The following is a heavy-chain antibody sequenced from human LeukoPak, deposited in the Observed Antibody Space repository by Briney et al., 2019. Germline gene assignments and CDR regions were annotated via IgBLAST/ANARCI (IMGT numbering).Heavy chain of an antibody. J-gene: IGHJ3*02. D-gene: IGHD1-26*01. Sequence: ASVKVSCKASGYTFTSYDINWVRQATGQGLEWIGWMNPNSGNTGYPQRFQGRVTITRNTSISTAYMELSSLRSEDTAVYYCARFSGSYYGSGAFDIWGQGTIITVSS. V-gene: IGHV1-8*03. CDR3: ARFSGSYYGSGAFDI. CDR2: MNPNSGNT. CDR1: GYTFTSYD.